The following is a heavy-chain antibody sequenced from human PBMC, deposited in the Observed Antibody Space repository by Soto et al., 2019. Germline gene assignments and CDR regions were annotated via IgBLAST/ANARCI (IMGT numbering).Heavy chain of an antibody. J-gene: IGHJ3*02. Sequence: SESLSLTSTLSGVSISRGGDYWRWIRQHPGKGLEWIGYIYYSGSTYYNPSLKSRVTISVDTSKNQFSLKLSSVTAADTAVYYCARERLRNAFDIWGQGTMVTVSS. CDR2: IYYSGST. CDR1: GVSISRGGDY. CDR3: ARERLRNAFDI. V-gene: IGHV4-31*03. D-gene: IGHD4-17*01.